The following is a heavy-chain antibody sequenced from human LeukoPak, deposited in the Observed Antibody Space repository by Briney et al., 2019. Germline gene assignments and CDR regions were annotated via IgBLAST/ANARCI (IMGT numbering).Heavy chain of an antibody. J-gene: IGHJ6*02. CDR2: TYYRSKWYN. V-gene: IGHV6-1*01. CDR1: GDSVSSDSAA. D-gene: IGHD2-15*01. CDR3: ARETYCSGGSCYSNSYYYYGMDV. Sequence: SQTLSLTCAISGDSVSSDSAAWNWTRQSPSRGLEWLGRTYYRSKWYNDYAVSVKSRITINPDTSKNQFSLQLNSVTPEDTAVYYCARETYCSGGSCYSNSYYYYGMDVWGQGTTVTVSS.